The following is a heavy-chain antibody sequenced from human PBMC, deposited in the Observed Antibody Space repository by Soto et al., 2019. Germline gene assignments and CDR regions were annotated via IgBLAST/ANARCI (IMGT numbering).Heavy chain of an antibody. D-gene: IGHD3-3*01. CDR3: ARGPGHYDFWSGSDVSYFDY. CDR1: GGSFSGYY. Sequence: PSETLSLTCAVYGGSFSGYYWSWIRQPPGKGLEWIGEINHSGSTNYNPSLKSRVTISVDTSKNQFSLKLSSVTAADTAVYYCARGPGHYDFWSGSDVSYFDYWGQGTLVTVSS. CDR2: INHSGST. V-gene: IGHV4-34*01. J-gene: IGHJ4*02.